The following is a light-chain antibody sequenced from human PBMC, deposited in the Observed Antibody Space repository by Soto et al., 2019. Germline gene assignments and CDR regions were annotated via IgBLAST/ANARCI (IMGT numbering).Light chain of an antibody. Sequence: DIVLTQSPAPLSVSPGERATLSCRXSQSVSSNLAWYQQKPGQAPRLLIYGASTRATGIPARFSGSGSGTEFTLTISSLQSEDFAVYYCQQYNNWPPITFGQGTRLEIK. CDR3: QQYNNWPPIT. CDR1: QSVSSN. V-gene: IGKV3-15*01. CDR2: GAS. J-gene: IGKJ5*01.